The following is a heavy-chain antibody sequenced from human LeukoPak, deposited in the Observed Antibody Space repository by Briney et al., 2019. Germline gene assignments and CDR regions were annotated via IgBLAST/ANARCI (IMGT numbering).Heavy chain of an antibody. V-gene: IGHV4-61*02. CDR1: GVSISSGSYY. D-gene: IGHD2-2*01. Sequence: SETLSLTCTVSGVSISSGSYYWSWIRQPAGKGLEWIGRIYTSGSTNYNPPLKSRVTISLDTSKNQFSLKVSSVTAADTAVYYCARKGGDLLSYSFDYWGQGTLVTVSS. CDR3: ARKGGDLLSYSFDY. CDR2: IYTSGST. J-gene: IGHJ4*02.